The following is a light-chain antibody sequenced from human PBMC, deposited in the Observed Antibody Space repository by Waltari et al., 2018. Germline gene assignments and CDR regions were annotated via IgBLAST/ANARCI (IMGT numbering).Light chain of an antibody. Sequence: EIVLTQSPGTLSSSPGERVTLSCRASQSVTRTLAWYQQKPGQPPRLLIYDASTRATCIPDRFSGSGSGTDFSLTISRLEPEDFAVYYCQKYGTLPATFGQGTKVEIK. V-gene: IGKV3-20*01. CDR3: QKYGTLPAT. J-gene: IGKJ1*01. CDR1: QSVTRT. CDR2: DAS.